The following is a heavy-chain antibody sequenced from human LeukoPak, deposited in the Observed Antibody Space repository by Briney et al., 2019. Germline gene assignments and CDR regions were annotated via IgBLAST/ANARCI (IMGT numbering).Heavy chain of an antibody. CDR2: LSGSGGNT. CDR3: ARGGPLIDC. J-gene: IGHJ4*02. V-gene: IGHV3-23*01. Sequence: GGSLRLSCAASGFTFSSHAMSWVRQTPGKGLEWVSTLSGSGGNTYYADSVKGRFTISRDNAKNSLSLQMNSLRAEDTAVYFCARGGPLIDCWGQGTLVTVSS. CDR1: GFTFSSHA.